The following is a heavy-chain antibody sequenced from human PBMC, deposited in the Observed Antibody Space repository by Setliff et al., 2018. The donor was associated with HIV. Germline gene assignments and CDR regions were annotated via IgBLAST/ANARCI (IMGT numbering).Heavy chain of an antibody. CDR3: ARVSRGGSSPGWFDP. CDR1: GGSISSSSHY. J-gene: IGHJ5*02. CDR2: IYYSGGT. D-gene: IGHD6-6*01. Sequence: SETLSLTCTVSGGSISSSSHYWGWIRQPPGKGLEWIGSIYYSGGTYYNPSLKSRVTISVDTSKNQFSLNLSPVTAADTAVYYCARVSRGGSSPGWFDPWGQGTLVTVSS. V-gene: IGHV4-39*07.